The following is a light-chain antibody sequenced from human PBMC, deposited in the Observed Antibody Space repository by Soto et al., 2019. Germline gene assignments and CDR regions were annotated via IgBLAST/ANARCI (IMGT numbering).Light chain of an antibody. CDR3: QRYNDYQYV. CDR1: QSITTW. CDR2: KAI. J-gene: IGKJ2*01. Sequence: DIQMTQSPSTLSASVGDRVTITCRASQSITTWLAWYQQNPGKAPKLLIYKAINLQSGVPSRFSGSGSGTDFTLTISRLQPDDFATYYCQRYNDYQYVFGQRAKLDMK. V-gene: IGKV1-5*03.